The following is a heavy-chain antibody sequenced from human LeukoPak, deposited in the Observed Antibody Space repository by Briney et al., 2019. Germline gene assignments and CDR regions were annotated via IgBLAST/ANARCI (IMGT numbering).Heavy chain of an antibody. D-gene: IGHD6-19*01. J-gene: IGHJ5*02. CDR1: GYTFTGYY. Sequence: GASVKVSCKASGYTFTGYYMHWVRQAPGQGLEWMGWINPNSGGTNYAQKSQGRVTMTRDTSISTAYMELSRLISDDTAVYYCAREVAVAGMSDSWFDPWGQGTLATVSS. CDR3: AREVAVAGMSDSWFDP. V-gene: IGHV1-2*02. CDR2: INPNSGGT.